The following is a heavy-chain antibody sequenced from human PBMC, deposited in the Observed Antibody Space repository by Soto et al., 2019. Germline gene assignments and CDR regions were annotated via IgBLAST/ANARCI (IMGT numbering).Heavy chain of an antibody. Sequence: GESLKISCKGSGYSFAGYWITWVRQKPGKGLEWMGRIDPSDSQTYYSPSFQGQVTISADKSISTAYLQWSSLVPSDTAMYYCARHNGGAVAATLDYWGQGTLVTVSS. CDR1: GYSFAGYW. J-gene: IGHJ4*02. V-gene: IGHV5-10-1*04. CDR2: IDPSDSQT. CDR3: ARHNGGAVAATLDY. D-gene: IGHD6-19*01.